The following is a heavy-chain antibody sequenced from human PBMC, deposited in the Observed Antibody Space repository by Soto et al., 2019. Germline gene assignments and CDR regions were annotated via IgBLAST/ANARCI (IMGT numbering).Heavy chain of an antibody. CDR1: GFTFSSYA. D-gene: IGHD3-16*02. Sequence: GGSLRLSCAASGFTFSSYAMHWVRQAPGKGLEWVAVISYDGSNKYYADSVKGRFTISRDNSKNTLYLQMNSLRAEDTAVYYCARIMITFGGVIVNAFDIWGQGTMVTV. CDR3: ARIMITFGGVIVNAFDI. CDR2: ISYDGSNK. J-gene: IGHJ3*02. V-gene: IGHV3-30-3*01.